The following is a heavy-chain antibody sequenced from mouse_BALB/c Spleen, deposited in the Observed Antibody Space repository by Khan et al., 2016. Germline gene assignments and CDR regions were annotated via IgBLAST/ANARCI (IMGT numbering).Heavy chain of an antibody. J-gene: IGHJ4*01. D-gene: IGHD1-1*01. CDR1: GDSITSGY. V-gene: IGHV3-8*02. CDR2: ISYRGGT. CDR3: ARYGGSSYVRGVDY. Sequence: EVQLQESGPSLVKPSQTRSLTCSVTGDSITSGYWKWTRKFPGNKPEYMGYISYRGGTYNNLSLKSRISITRDTSKNQYYLQLNSVTTEDTGTYGCARYGGSSYVRGVDYWGRGLSVTISS.